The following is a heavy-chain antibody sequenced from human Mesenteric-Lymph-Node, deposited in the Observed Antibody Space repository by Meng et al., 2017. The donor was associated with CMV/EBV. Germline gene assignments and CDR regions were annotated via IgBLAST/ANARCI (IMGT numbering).Heavy chain of an antibody. V-gene: IGHV3-48*03. D-gene: IGHD3-16*01. J-gene: IGHJ6*02. CDR1: GFTFSSYE. CDR2: ISSSGSTI. CDR3: ARGGSRPNYYYGMDV. Sequence: GGSLRLSCAASGFTFSSYEMNWVRQAPGKGLEWVSYISSSGSTIYYADSVKGRFTISRDNAKNSLYLQMNSLRAEDTAVYYCARGGSRPNYYYGMDVWGQGTTVTVSS.